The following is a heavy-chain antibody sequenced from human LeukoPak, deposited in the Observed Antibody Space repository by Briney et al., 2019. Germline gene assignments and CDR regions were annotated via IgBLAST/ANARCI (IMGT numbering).Heavy chain of an antibody. CDR2: ISAYNGNT. Sequence: ASVKVSCKASGYTFTSYYMHWVRQAPGQGLEWMGWISAYNGNTNYAQKLQGRVTMTTDTSTSTACMELRSLRSDDTAVYYCARNLPAGDAFDIWGQGTMVTVSS. CDR1: GYTFTSYY. V-gene: IGHV1-18*04. J-gene: IGHJ3*02. CDR3: ARNLPAGDAFDI.